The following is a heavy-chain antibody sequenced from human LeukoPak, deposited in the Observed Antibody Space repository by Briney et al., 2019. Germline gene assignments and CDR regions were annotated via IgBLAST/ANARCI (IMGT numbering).Heavy chain of an antibody. CDR3: AKDSPQKDYYGSGSYGGDAFDI. CDR1: GFTFSDYY. D-gene: IGHD3-10*01. CDR2: ISSSGSTI. J-gene: IGHJ3*02. V-gene: IGHV3-11*01. Sequence: PGGSLRLSCAASGFTFSDYYMSWIRQAPGKGLEWVSYISSSGSTIYYADSVKGRFTISRDNSKNTLYLQMNSLRAEDTAVYYCAKDSPQKDYYGSGSYGGDAFDIWGQGTMVTVSS.